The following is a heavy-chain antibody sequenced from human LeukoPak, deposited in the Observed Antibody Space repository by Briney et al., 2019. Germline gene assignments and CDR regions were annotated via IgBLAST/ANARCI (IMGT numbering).Heavy chain of an antibody. J-gene: IGHJ3*01. Sequence: PGGSLRLSGTTSGFTFGDYAISWVRQAPGKGLEWVGFIRSKANGGTAEYAASVKGRFTISREDSKSVAYLEMNSLKTEDTAVYHCNGQVNWGQGTMVTVSS. CDR1: GFTFGDYA. CDR2: IRSKANGGTA. CDR3: NGQVN. V-gene: IGHV3-49*04.